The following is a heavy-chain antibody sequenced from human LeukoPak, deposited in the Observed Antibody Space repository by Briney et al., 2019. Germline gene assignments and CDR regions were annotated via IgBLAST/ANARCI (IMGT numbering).Heavy chain of an antibody. D-gene: IGHD4-17*01. CDR1: GFTFSSYE. CDR2: ISSGSSAI. J-gene: IGHJ4*02. Sequence: GGSLRLSCAASGFTFSSYEMNWVRQAPGKGLEWVSIISSGSSAIFSADALKGRFTISRDDAKNLLYLDMNSLGAEDTAVYYCARGHTAVTRHFDFWGQGTLVTVSS. V-gene: IGHV3-21*01. CDR3: ARGHTAVTRHFDF.